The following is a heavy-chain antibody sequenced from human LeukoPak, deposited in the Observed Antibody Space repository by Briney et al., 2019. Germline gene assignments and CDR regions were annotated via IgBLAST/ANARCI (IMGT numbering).Heavy chain of an antibody. D-gene: IGHD3-22*01. CDR1: GGSISSGDYY. Sequence: PSETLSLTCTVSGGSISSGDYYWSWIRQPPGKGLEWIGYIYYSGSTYYNPSLKSRVTISVDTSKNQFSLKLSSVTAADTAVYYCARSRGNIHYYDSSGDQLYFDYWGQGTLVTVSS. CDR2: IYYSGST. V-gene: IGHV4-30-4*01. CDR3: ARSRGNIHYYDSSGDQLYFDY. J-gene: IGHJ4*02.